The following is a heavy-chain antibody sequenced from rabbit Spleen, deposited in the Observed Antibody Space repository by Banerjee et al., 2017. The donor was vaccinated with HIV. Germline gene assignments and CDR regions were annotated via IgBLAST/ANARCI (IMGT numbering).Heavy chain of an antibody. CDR3: ARDTSSSFSSYGMDL. J-gene: IGHJ6*01. CDR1: GVSFSSSSY. D-gene: IGHD1-1*01. CDR2: IDSGSSGFT. Sequence: QSLEESGGDLVKPGASLTLTCTASGVSFSSSSYMCWVRQAPGKGPEWIACIDSGSSGFTYFATWAKGRFTISKTSSTTVTLQMTRLTAADTATYFCARDTSSSFSSYGMDLWGQGTLVTVS. V-gene: IGHV1S40*01.